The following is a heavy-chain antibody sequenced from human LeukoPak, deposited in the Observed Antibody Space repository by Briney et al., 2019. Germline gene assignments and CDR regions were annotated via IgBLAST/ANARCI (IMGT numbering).Heavy chain of an antibody. CDR3: AREGGDYGSY. CDR1: GGTFSSYA. Sequence: GASVKVSCKASGGTFSSYAISWVRQAPGQGLEWMGRITPILGIANYAQKFQGRVTITADKSTSTAYMELSSLRSEDTAVYYCAREGGDYGSYWGQGTLVTVSS. D-gene: IGHD4-17*01. V-gene: IGHV1-69*04. J-gene: IGHJ4*02. CDR2: ITPILGIA.